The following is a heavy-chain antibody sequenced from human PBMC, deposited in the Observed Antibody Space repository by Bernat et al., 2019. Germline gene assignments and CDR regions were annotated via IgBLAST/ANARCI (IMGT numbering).Heavy chain of an antibody. Sequence: QLQLQESGSGLVKPSQTLSLTCAVSGGSISSGGYSWSWIRQPPGKGLEWIGYIYYSGSTYYNPSLKSRVTISVDTSKNQFSLKLSSVTAADTAVYYCARVFTVTDDAFDIWGQGTMVTVSS. D-gene: IGHD4-17*01. CDR1: GGSISSGGYS. CDR3: ARVFTVTDDAFDI. CDR2: IYYSGST. J-gene: IGHJ3*02. V-gene: IGHV4-30-2*05.